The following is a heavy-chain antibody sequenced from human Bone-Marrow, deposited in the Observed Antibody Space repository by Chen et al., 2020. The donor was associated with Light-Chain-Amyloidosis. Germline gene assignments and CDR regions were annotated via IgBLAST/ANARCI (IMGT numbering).Heavy chain of an antibody. V-gene: IGHV4-38-2*01. J-gene: IGHJ4*02. Sequence: QVHLQESGPGLVKPSETLSLTCDVSGYFISSGYFWGWIRQPPGRGLEWIGSFYHGDSRYYNPSLKSRVTISADTSKNQFSLRLSSVTAADMAVYYCARSSGVLWFGESFGENPTDYWGQGILVIVSS. CDR3: ARSSGVLWFGESFGENPTDY. CDR1: GYFISSGYF. D-gene: IGHD3-10*01. CDR2: FYHGDSR.